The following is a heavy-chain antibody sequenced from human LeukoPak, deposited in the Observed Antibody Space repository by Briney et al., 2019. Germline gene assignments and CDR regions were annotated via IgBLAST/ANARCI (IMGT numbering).Heavy chain of an antibody. V-gene: IGHV4-34*01. D-gene: IGHD1-26*01. CDR1: GGSFNGYY. Sequence: SETLSLTCAVYGGSFNGYYWSWIRQPPGKGLEWIGEIYHSGSTNYNPSLKSRVTISVDKSKNQFSLKLSSVTAADTAVYYCARDGRNWFDPWGQGTLVTVSS. CDR2: IYHSGST. J-gene: IGHJ5*02. CDR3: ARDGRNWFDP.